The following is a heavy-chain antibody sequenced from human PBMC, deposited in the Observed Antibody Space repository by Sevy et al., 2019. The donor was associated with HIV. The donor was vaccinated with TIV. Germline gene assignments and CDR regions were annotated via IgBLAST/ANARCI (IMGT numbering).Heavy chain of an antibody. V-gene: IGHV4-59*11. D-gene: IGHD1-26*01. CDR3: AGENVWGRGDS. CDR1: GGSITSLY. CDR2: IYYNGHI. J-gene: IGHJ5*01. Sequence: SETLSLTCTVSGGSITSLYWNWIRQPPGKGLEWIANIYYNGHINYNPSLKSRVTFSLDTYNNQCSLRLSSVTAADTAMYDCAGENVWGRGDSWGQGTLVTVSS.